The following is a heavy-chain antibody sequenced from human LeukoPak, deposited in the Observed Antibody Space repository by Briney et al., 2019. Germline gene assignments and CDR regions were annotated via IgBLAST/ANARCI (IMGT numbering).Heavy chain of an antibody. V-gene: IGHV3-33*01. CDR1: GFTFSNYD. CDR3: ARDPGGVVYFDY. D-gene: IGHD2-8*01. Sequence: GGSLRLSCAVSGFTFSNYDMHWVRQAPGKGLEWGAVIWYDGSNKYYADSVKGRFTISRDNSKNTLYLQMNTLRAEATAVYYCARDPGGVVYFDYWGQGTLVTVSS. J-gene: IGHJ4*02. CDR2: IWYDGSNK.